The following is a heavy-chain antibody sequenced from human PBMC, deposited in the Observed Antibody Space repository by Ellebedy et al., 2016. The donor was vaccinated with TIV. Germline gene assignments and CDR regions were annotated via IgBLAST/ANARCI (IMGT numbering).Heavy chain of an antibody. CDR2: INKDGSEK. J-gene: IGHJ3*02. CDR1: GFNFSSHW. CDR3: VRYVAAFDI. V-gene: IGHV3-7*03. D-gene: IGHD3-16*01. Sequence: GESLKISCAGSGFNFSSHWRRWFCPASGKGWVWVANINKDGSEKYYVDSVKGRLTISRDNAKKSLYLQMNSLRAEDTAVYYCVRYVAAFDIWGQGTMVTVSS.